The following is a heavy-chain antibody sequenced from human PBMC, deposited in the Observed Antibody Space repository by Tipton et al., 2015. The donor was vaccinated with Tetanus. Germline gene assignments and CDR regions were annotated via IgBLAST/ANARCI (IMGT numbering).Heavy chain of an antibody. J-gene: IGHJ3*02. CDR1: GGSVKSISYF. D-gene: IGHD4-17*01. CDR3: ARGVADEYGDYGGAPFDI. CDR2: IFHTGAT. V-gene: IGHV4-61*01. Sequence: LRLSCTVSGGSVKSISYFWRWIRQPPGKTLEWIGYIFHTGATNYSPSLKSRVVISVATSKNQFSLSLTSVSAADTAVYYCARGVADEYGDYGGAPFDIWGQGTVVTVSS.